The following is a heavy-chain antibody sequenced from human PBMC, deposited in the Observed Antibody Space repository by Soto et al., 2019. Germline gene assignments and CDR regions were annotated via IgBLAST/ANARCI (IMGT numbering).Heavy chain of an antibody. J-gene: IGHJ3*01. CDR1: GYTFNTYW. CDR3: ARQKLWMATINNDAFDV. D-gene: IGHD2-21*01. V-gene: IGHV5-51*01. CDR2: IYPGDSDT. Sequence: PXESLKISCKGSGYTFNTYWIGWVRQMPGKGLEWMGFIYPGDSDTTYSPSFQGQVTISVDKSISTAYLQWSSLKVSDTAIYYCARQKLWMATINNDAFDVWGQGTKVTVSS.